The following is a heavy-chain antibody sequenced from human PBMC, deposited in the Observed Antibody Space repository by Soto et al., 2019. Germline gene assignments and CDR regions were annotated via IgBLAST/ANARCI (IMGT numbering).Heavy chain of an antibody. CDR2: INAGNGNT. D-gene: IGHD6-19*01. V-gene: IGHV1-3*05. CDR1: GYTFTGYA. Sequence: QVQLVQSGAEEKKPGASVKVSCKASGYTFTGYAMHWVRQAPGQRLEWMGWINAGNGNTKYSQKFQGRVTITRDPSASTAYMELSSLRYEDTAVYYCASAVAVPADFDYWGQGTLVTVSS. J-gene: IGHJ4*02. CDR3: ASAVAVPADFDY.